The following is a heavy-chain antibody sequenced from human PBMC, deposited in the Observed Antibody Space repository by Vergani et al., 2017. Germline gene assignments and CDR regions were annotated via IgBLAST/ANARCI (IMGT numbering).Heavy chain of an antibody. CDR1: GFTFSSYW. D-gene: IGHD3-22*01. J-gene: IGHJ4*02. CDR3: ARLPPYYYDSSGYRDY. CDR2: IKQDGSEQ. V-gene: IGHV3-7*03. Sequence: EVQLVESGGGLVQPGGSLRLSCAASGFTFSSYWMSWVRQAPGKGLEWVANIKQDGSEQYYVDSVKGRFTISRDNAKNSLYLQMNSLRAEDTAVYYCARLPPYYYDSSGYRDYWGQGTLVTVSS.